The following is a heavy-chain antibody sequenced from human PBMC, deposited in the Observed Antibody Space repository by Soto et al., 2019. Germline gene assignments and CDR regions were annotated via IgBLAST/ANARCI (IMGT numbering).Heavy chain of an antibody. D-gene: IGHD3-10*01. CDR1: GFSFSSFS. CDR3: ARLGGYGSGSY. CDR2: ISGSGTTT. J-gene: IGHJ4*02. Sequence: EVHLVESGGDLVQPGGSLRLSCAASGFSFSSFSMNWVRQAPGKGLEWVSYISGSGTTTYYADSVKGRFTISRDNAKNCLYVQMNSLQGEDTAVCYCARLGGYGSGSYWGQGTLVTVSS. V-gene: IGHV3-48*04.